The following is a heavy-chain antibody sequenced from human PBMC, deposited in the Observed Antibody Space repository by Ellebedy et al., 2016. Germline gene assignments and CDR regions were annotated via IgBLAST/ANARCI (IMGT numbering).Heavy chain of an antibody. CDR2: MHYSGSA. D-gene: IGHD6-6*01. CDR1: GGSISSGNYY. Sequence: SETLSLTXTVSGGSISSGNYYWSWIRQPPGKGLEWIGYMHYSGSAYYNPSLKSRVTLSVDTSKNQFSLNLSSVTAADTAVYYCARDEYSSSRAFQHWGQGTLVTVSS. V-gene: IGHV4-30-4*01. J-gene: IGHJ1*01. CDR3: ARDEYSSSRAFQH.